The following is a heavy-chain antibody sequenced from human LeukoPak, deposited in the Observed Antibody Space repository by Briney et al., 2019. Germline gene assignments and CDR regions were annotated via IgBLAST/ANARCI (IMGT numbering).Heavy chain of an antibody. CDR3: ARGLTDGNYYDILTPPDWFDP. CDR1: GYTFTGYY. V-gene: IGHV1-2*02. J-gene: IGHJ5*02. D-gene: IGHD3-9*01. Sequence: ASVKVSCKASGYTFTGYYMHWVRQAPGQGLERMGWINPNSGGTNYAQKFQGRVTMTRDTSISTAYMELSRLRSDDTAVYYCARGLTDGNYYDILTPPDWFDPWGQGTLVTVSS. CDR2: INPNSGGT.